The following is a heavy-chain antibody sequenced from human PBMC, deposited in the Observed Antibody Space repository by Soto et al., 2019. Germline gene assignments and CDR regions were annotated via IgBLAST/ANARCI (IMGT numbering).Heavy chain of an antibody. CDR2: MNPEETTT. CDR3: TRGGYELFAY. J-gene: IGHJ4*02. D-gene: IGHD3-3*01. CDR1: GFSFSRFW. V-gene: IGHV3-74*01. Sequence: GWSLRLSCAASGFSFSRFWMHWVRQAPGKGLVWVSRMNPEETTTNYADSVRGRFTISRDNARNTLYLQMNSLRAEDTAVYYCTRGGYELFAYLGQRTTVTVSA.